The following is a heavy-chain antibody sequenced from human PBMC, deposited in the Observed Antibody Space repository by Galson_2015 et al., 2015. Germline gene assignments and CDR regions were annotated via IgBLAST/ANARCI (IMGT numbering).Heavy chain of an antibody. CDR3: ARVGAPDAFDI. D-gene: IGHD1-26*01. J-gene: IGHJ3*02. CDR2: ISSSSSYT. Sequence: SLRLSCAASGFTFSDYYMSWLRQAPGKGLEWVSYISSSSSYTNYADSVKGRFTISRDNAKNSLYLQMNSLRAEDTAVYYCARVGAPDAFDIWGQGTMVTVSS. V-gene: IGHV3-11*06. CDR1: GFTFSDYY.